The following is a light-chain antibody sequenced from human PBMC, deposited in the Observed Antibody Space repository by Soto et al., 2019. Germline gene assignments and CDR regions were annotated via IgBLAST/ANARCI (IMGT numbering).Light chain of an antibody. V-gene: IGLV1-44*01. CDR3: AAWDDSLNGRV. CDR2: ATN. CDR1: SSNIGSRT. Sequence: QSVLTQAPSASGTPGQRVTISCSGSSSNIGSRTVNWYQQLPGTAPKLLIYATNQRPSGVPDRFSGSKSGTSASLAISGLQSEDEADYYCAAWDDSLNGRVFGGGTKLTVL. J-gene: IGLJ3*02.